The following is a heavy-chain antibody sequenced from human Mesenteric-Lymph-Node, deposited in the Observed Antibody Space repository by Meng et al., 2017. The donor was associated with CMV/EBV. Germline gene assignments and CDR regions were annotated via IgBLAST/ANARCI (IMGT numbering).Heavy chain of an antibody. CDR2: TRNKADSYTT. J-gene: IGHJ4*02. D-gene: IGHD2-2*02. CDR1: GFTFSEHH. CDR3: VRGYCSSTSCYRKPLDY. Sequence: GESLKISCAASGFTFSEHHMDWVRQAPGKGLEWVGRTRNKADSYTTEYAASVTGRFTISRDDSKNLLYLQMNSLKTEDTAVYYCVRGYCSSTSCYRKPLDYWGQGTLVTVSS. V-gene: IGHV3-72*01.